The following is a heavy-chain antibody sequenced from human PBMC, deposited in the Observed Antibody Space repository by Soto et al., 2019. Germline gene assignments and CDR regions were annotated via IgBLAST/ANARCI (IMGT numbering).Heavy chain of an antibody. CDR2: IIPILGIA. V-gene: IGHV1-69*02. J-gene: IGHJ6*03. D-gene: IGHD4-17*01. Sequence: SVKVSCKASGGTFSSYTISWVRQAPGQGLEWMGRIIPILGIANYAQKFQGRVTITGNKSTSTAYMELSSLRSEDTAVYYCASVPVTTSNYYYYMDVWGKGTTVTVS. CDR1: GGTFSSYT. CDR3: ASVPVTTSNYYYYMDV.